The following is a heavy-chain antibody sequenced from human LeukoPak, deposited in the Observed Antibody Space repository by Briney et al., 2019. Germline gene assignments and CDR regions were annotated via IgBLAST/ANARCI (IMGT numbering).Heavy chain of an antibody. V-gene: IGHV3-23*01. Sequence: PGGSLRLSCAASGFTFSSNSMNWVRQAPGKGLEWVSAIIGSGGSTYYADSVKGRFTISRDNSKNTLYLQMNSLRAEDTAVYYCAKDRGYSSSWYGLSFDYWGQGTLVTVSS. J-gene: IGHJ4*02. CDR1: GFTFSSNS. CDR2: IIGSGGST. CDR3: AKDRGYSSSWYGLSFDY. D-gene: IGHD6-13*01.